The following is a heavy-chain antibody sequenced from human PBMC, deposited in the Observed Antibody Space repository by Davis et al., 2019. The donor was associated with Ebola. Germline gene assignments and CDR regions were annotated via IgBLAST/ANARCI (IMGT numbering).Heavy chain of an antibody. CDR1: GDSVSRNSAA. CDR3: ARVKVATQKYYDMDV. Sequence: MPSETLSLTCAISGDSVSRNSAAWNWIRQSPSRGLEWLGRTYYRSKWYNDYAVSVKSRITINPDTSKNQFYLQLNYVTPEDAAVYYCARVKVATQKYYDMDVWGQGTTVTVSS. D-gene: IGHD5-12*01. CDR2: TYYRSKWYN. V-gene: IGHV6-1*01. J-gene: IGHJ6*02.